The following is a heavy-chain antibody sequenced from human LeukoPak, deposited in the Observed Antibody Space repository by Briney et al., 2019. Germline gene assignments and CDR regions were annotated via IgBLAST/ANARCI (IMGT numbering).Heavy chain of an antibody. CDR2: MNPNSGNT. Sequence: ASVKVSCKASGYTFTSYDINWVRQATGQGLEWMGWMNPNSGNTGYAQKFQGRVTITRNTSISTAYMELSSLRSEDTAVYYCARGLYCSSTSCYHFDYWGQGTLVTVSS. J-gene: IGHJ4*02. CDR1: GYTFTSYD. CDR3: ARGLYCSSTSCYHFDY. V-gene: IGHV1-8*03. D-gene: IGHD2-2*01.